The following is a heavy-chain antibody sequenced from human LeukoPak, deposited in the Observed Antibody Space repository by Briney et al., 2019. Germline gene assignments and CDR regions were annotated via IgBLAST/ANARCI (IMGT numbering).Heavy chain of an antibody. D-gene: IGHD3-10*01. CDR3: ARVKARYYYGSGSFIDP. V-gene: IGHV4-34*01. CDR1: GGSFSGYY. CDR2: INYSGST. Sequence: AETLSLTCAVYGGSFSGYYWSWIRQPPGKGLEWIGEINYSGSTNYNPSLKSRVTISVDTSKNQFSLKLSSVTAADTAVYYCARVKARYYYGSGSFIDPWGQGTLVTVSS. J-gene: IGHJ5*02.